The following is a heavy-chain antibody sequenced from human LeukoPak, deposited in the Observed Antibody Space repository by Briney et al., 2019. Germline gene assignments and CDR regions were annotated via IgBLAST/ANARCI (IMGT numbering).Heavy chain of an antibody. CDR2: ISYSGST. D-gene: IGHD5-18*01. J-gene: IGHJ4*02. CDR1: GGSISSSNFY. Sequence: PSGTLSLTCTFTGGSISSSNFYWGRIRQPPGKGLEWIGTISYSGSTYYNPSLKSRVTISVDTSKNQFSLKLSSVTAADMAVYYCARSRGRSYGSWGQGTLVTVSS. CDR3: ARSRGRSYGS. V-gene: IGHV4-39*01.